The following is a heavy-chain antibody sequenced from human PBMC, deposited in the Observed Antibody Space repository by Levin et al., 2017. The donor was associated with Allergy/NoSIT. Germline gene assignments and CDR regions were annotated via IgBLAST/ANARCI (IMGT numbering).Heavy chain of an antibody. V-gene: IGHV4-30-4*01. CDR1: GGSISSGDYY. Sequence: SETLSLTCTVSGGSISSGDYYWSWIRQPPGKGLEWIGYIYYSGSTYYNPSLKSRVTISVDTSKNQFSLKLSSVTAADTAVYYCARDVNYGGNSRVSAFDIWGQGTMVTVSS. CDR3: ARDVNYGGNSRVSAFDI. CDR2: IYYSGST. D-gene: IGHD4-23*01. J-gene: IGHJ3*02.